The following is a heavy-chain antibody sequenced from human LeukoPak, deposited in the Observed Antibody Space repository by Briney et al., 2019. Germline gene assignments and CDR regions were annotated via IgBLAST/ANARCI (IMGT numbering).Heavy chain of an antibody. CDR2: ISYDGGLQ. Sequence: GGSLRLSCAASGFSFNSYTMHWVRQSPGKGLEWVAVISYDGGLQFYGDSVKGRFIISRDNSRNTLYLQMNSLGPEDTAVYYCARDPTVSVPDHFDYWGQGILVTVSS. CDR3: ARDPTVSVPDHFDY. D-gene: IGHD4-11*01. V-gene: IGHV3-30*04. CDR1: GFSFNSYT. J-gene: IGHJ4*02.